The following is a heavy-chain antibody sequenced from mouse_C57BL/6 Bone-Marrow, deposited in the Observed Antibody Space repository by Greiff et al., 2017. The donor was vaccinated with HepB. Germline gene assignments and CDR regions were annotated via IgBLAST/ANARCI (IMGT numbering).Heavy chain of an antibody. J-gene: IGHJ3*01. D-gene: IGHD4-1*01. V-gene: IGHV1-26*01. Sequence: EVQLQQSGPELVKPGASVKISCKASGYTFTDYYMNWVKQSHGKSLEWIGDINPNNGGTSYNQKFKGKATLTVDKSSSTAYMELRSLTSEVSAVYYCARRDWAWFAYWGQGTLVTVSA. CDR2: INPNNGGT. CDR3: ARRDWAWFAY. CDR1: GYTFTDYY.